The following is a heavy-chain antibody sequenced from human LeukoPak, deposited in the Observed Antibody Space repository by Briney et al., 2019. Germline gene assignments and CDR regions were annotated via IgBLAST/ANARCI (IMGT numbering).Heavy chain of an antibody. CDR3: AKRYYDFGLFS. Sequence: GGSLRLSCAASGFTFSIYAMNWVRQAPGKGLEWVSSISANGGETHYADSVKGRFTISRDNSKNTLYLQNNNPAVEETAVYSFAKRYYDFGLFSWGEGDLVTVSS. V-gene: IGHV3-23*01. CDR1: GFTFSIYA. D-gene: IGHD3-3*01. J-gene: IGHJ5*02. CDR2: ISANGGET.